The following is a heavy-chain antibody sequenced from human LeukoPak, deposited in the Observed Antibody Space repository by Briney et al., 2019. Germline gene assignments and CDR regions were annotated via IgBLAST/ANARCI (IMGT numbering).Heavy chain of an antibody. CDR1: GYTFISYG. V-gene: IGHV1-18*01. Sequence: ASVTVSCKASGYTFISYGISWVRQAPGQGREWMGWISGYNGNKDYAQKFEGRVTMTTDTSTSTAYMELMSLISDDTAVYYCVRDDQLLPNSFDRSGHGTLLTLSS. J-gene: IGHJ5*02. D-gene: IGHD2-2*01. CDR2: ISGYNGNK. CDR3: VRDDQLLPNSFDR.